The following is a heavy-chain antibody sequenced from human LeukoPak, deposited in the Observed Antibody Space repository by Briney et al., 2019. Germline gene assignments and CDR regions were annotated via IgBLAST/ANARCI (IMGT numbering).Heavy chain of an antibody. D-gene: IGHD3-22*01. Sequence: GGSLRLSCAASGFTFSSYWMSWVRQAPGKGLEWVAVISYDGSNKYYADSVKGRFTISRDNSKNTLYLQMNSLRAEDTAVYYCAKAYDSSGYPYYFDYWGQGTLVTVSS. CDR3: AKAYDSSGYPYYFDY. V-gene: IGHV3-30*18. CDR1: GFTFSSYW. J-gene: IGHJ4*02. CDR2: ISYDGSNK.